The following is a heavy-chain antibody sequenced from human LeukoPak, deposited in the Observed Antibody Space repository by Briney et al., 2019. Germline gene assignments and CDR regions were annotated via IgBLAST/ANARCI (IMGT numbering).Heavy chain of an antibody. Sequence: SETLSLTCTVSGGSISSSGYYWGWIRQPPGKGLEWIASIYYSGSTYYNPSLKSRVTISVDTSKNRLSLKLSSLTAADTAVYYCARHEYSGSYYGLSWFDPWGQGTLVTVSS. V-gene: IGHV4-39*01. J-gene: IGHJ5*02. CDR1: GGSISSSGYY. CDR2: IYYSGST. CDR3: ARHEYSGSYYGLSWFDP. D-gene: IGHD1-26*01.